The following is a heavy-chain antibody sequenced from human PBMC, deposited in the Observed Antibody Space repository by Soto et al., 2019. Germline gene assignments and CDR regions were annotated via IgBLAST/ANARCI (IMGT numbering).Heavy chain of an antibody. CDR1: GFTFSSYW. CDR2: IKQDGSEK. Sequence: PGGSLRLSCAASGFTFSSYWMSWVRQAPGKGLEWVANIKQDGSEKYYVVSVKGRFTISRDNAKNSLYLQMNSLRAEDTAVYYCARAPVLRYFDWLLPLYYMDVWGKGTTVTVSS. J-gene: IGHJ6*03. CDR3: ARAPVLRYFDWLLPLYYMDV. V-gene: IGHV3-7*01. D-gene: IGHD3-9*01.